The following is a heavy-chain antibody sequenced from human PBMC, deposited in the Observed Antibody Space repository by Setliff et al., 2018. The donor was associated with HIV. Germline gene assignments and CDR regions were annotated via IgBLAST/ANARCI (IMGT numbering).Heavy chain of an antibody. D-gene: IGHD3-16*02. Sequence: GGSLRLSCAASGFIFNNYAVNWVRQTPGKGLEWVAAISGGGGTTYYGDSLRGRLTLSRDISKNTVYLQMNRLGAEDTAVYFCATDFQGASYYVYVWGSYRIDYWGQGTLVTVSS. CDR2: ISGGGGTT. CDR1: GFIFNNYA. CDR3: ATDFQGASYYVYVWGSYRIDY. V-gene: IGHV3-23*01. J-gene: IGHJ4*02.